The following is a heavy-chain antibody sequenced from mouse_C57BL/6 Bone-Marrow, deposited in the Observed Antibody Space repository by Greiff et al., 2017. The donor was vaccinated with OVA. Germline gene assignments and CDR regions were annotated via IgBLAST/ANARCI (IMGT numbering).Heavy chain of an antibody. D-gene: IGHD2-2*01. CDR3: ARGLPCYWYFDV. CDR2: INPSNGGT. J-gene: IGHJ1*03. Sequence: QVQLQQPGTELVKPGASVKLSCKASGYTFTSYWMHWVKQRPGQGLEWIGNINPSNGGTNYNEKFKSKATLTVDKSSSAAYMQLSSLTSEDSAVYYCARGLPCYWYFDVWGTGTTVTVSS. CDR1: GYTFTSYW. V-gene: IGHV1-53*01.